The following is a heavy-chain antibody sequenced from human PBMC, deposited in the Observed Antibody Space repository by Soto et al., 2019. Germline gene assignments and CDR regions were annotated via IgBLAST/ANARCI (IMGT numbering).Heavy chain of an antibody. Sequence: QVQLVQSGAEVKKPGSSVKVSCKASGGTFSSSAFSWVRQAAGQGLEWMGGIMPIFRTPDYAQKFQGRVTITADESTSTAYMELSSLRFEDTGVYYCAGDKDRQQLGGNYYYIMDVWGQGTTVTVSS. J-gene: IGHJ6*02. CDR3: AGDKDRQQLGGNYYYIMDV. V-gene: IGHV1-69*12. CDR1: GGTFSSSA. CDR2: IMPIFRTP. D-gene: IGHD1-1*01.